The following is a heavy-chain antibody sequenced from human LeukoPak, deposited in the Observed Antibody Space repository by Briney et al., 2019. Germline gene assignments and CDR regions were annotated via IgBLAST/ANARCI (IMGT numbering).Heavy chain of an antibody. J-gene: IGHJ4*02. Sequence: GGSLRLSCTASGFTFRSSRMAWIRQAPGKGLEWLANIKEVGGVTNYVDSVKGRFTISRDNAKNSLSLQMNSLRDEDTALYYCARDSGYDAFDYWGQGTLVTVSS. CDR2: IKEVGGVT. V-gene: IGHV3-7*05. D-gene: IGHD5-12*01. CDR1: GFTFRSSR. CDR3: ARDSGYDAFDY.